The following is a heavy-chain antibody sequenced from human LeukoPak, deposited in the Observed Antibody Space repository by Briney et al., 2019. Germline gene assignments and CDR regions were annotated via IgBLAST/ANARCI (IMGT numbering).Heavy chain of an antibody. D-gene: IGHD6-13*01. J-gene: IGHJ4*02. V-gene: IGHV3-74*01. CDR1: GFTFSSNW. Sequence: GGSLRLSCAVSGFTFSSNWVYWVRQAPGKGLVWVSRISSDGSSATYADSVKGRFTISRDNAKNTLYLQMNSLRAEDTAVYYCATFVGIAAGWGQGTLVTVSS. CDR3: ATFVGIAAG. CDR2: ISSDGSSA.